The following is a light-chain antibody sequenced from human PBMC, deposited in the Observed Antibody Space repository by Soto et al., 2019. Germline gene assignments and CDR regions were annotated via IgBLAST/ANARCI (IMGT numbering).Light chain of an antibody. CDR1: SNDIGRYNY. V-gene: IGLV2-14*01. J-gene: IGLJ3*02. Sequence: QSALTQPASVSGSPGQSIAISCTGTSNDIGRYNYVSWYQQHPGKAPKPMIYDVSNRPSGISDRFSGSKSGNTASLTISGLQAEDEADYYCSSYTASDSWVFGGGTQLTVL. CDR2: DVS. CDR3: SSYTASDSWV.